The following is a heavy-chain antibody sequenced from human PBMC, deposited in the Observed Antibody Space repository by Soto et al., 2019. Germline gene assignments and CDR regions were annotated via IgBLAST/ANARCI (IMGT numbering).Heavy chain of an antibody. CDR3: ARVRVEMATITFDY. J-gene: IGHJ4*02. CDR1: GGSISSGGYY. Sequence: SETLSLTCTVSGGSISSGGYYWSWIRQHPGKGLEWIGYIYYSGSTYYNPSLKSRVTISVDTSKNQFSLKLSSVAAADTAVYYCARVRVEMATITFDYWGQGTLVTVSS. V-gene: IGHV4-31*03. D-gene: IGHD5-12*01. CDR2: IYYSGST.